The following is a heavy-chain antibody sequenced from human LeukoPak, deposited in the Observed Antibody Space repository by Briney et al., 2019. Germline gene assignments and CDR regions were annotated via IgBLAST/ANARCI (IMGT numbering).Heavy chain of an antibody. CDR3: ARGPDYDILTGQFDY. V-gene: IGHV3-48*03. Sequence: PGGSLRLSCAAGGFTFSTYEMNWVRQSPGKGLEWVSYISSSARTKYYADSVKGRFTISRDNAKNSLYLQMNSLRAEDTAVYYCARGPDYDILTGQFDYWGQGTLVTVSS. CDR1: GFTFSTYE. CDR2: ISSSARTK. D-gene: IGHD3-9*01. J-gene: IGHJ4*02.